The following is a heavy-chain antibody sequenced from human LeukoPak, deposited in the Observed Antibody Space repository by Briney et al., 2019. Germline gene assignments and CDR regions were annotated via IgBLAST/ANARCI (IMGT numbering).Heavy chain of an antibody. J-gene: IGHJ4*02. CDR3: ASRPADTTWYGVFDY. CDR2: IFNTGNT. D-gene: IGHD3-10*01. Sequence: SETLSLTCSVSGGSINSHYRSWIRQPPGKRLEWIGYIFNTGNTNYNPSLASRVTMSVDTSRAQFFLRLSPVTAADTAIYYCASRPADTTWYGVFDYWSQGTLVTVSS. CDR1: GGSINSHY. V-gene: IGHV4-59*11.